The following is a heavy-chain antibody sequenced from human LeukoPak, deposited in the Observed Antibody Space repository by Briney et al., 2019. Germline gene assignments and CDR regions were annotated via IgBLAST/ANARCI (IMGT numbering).Heavy chain of an antibody. Sequence: SEKVSCKASGGTFSSYAISWVRQAPGQGLEWMGGIIPIFGTANYAQKFQGRVTITADKSTSTAYMELSSLRSEDTAVYYCARSSIVVPAASDAFDIWGQGTMVTVSS. CDR2: IIPIFGTA. CDR1: GGTFSSYA. J-gene: IGHJ3*02. CDR3: ARSSIVVPAASDAFDI. D-gene: IGHD2-2*01. V-gene: IGHV1-69*06.